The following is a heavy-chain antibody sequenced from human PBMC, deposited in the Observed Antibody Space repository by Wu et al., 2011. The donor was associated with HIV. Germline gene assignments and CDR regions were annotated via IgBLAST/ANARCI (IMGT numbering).Heavy chain of an antibody. Sequence: QVQLVQSGAEVKKPGASVKVSCKSSGYTFTDYYIHWVRQAPGQGLEWMGWINPNNGGTNYARKFQGRVTMTRDTSISTAYMELSRLRSDDTAVYYCARPDCGGDCYPGDYWGQGTPVTVSS. CDR1: GYTFTDYY. J-gene: IGHJ4*02. D-gene: IGHD2-21*01. CDR2: INPNNGGT. V-gene: IGHV1-2*02. CDR3: ARPDCGGDCYPGDY.